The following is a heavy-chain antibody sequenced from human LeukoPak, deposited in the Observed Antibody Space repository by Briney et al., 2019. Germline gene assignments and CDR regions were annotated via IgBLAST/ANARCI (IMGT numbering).Heavy chain of an antibody. Sequence: PGGSLRLSCAASGFTLSSKYMSWVRQAPGKGLEWVSLISGGGSTYYADSVKGRFTISRDNSKNTLYLQMNSLRAEDTAVYYCARVPGAYYDAFDIWGQGTMVTVSS. D-gene: IGHD3-10*01. CDR1: GFTLSSKY. CDR2: ISGGGST. V-gene: IGHV3-66*01. CDR3: ARVPGAYYDAFDI. J-gene: IGHJ3*02.